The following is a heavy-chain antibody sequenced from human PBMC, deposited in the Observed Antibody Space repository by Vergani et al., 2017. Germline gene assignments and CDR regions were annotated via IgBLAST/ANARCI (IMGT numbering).Heavy chain of an antibody. V-gene: IGHV3-15*07. Sequence: EVQLVESGGGLVQPGGSLRLSCVASGFSFGNAWMNWVRRTPGKGLEWVGRIKSTFDRGTTDYAAAVKGRFTISRDDSKNTLFLQMNGLKTEDIGVYYCTTDPRYCGDGSCYWLRGHHYYGIDVWGQGTTVTVSS. J-gene: IGHJ6*02. D-gene: IGHD2-21*01. CDR1: GFSFGNAW. CDR2: IKSTFDRGTT. CDR3: TTDPRYCGDGSCYWLRGHHYYGIDV.